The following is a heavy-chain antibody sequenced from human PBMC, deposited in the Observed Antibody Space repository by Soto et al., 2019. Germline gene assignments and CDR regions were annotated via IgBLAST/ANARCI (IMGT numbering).Heavy chain of an antibody. CDR3: AREALKSPGMGNWLDP. J-gene: IGHJ5*02. V-gene: IGHV3-33*01. CDR2: ICYGGSNK. Sequence: QVQLVESGGGVVQPGRSLRLSCAASGFTFSSYGMHWVRQAPGKGLEWVAVICYGGSNKYYADSVKGRFTISRDNSKNTLYLQMNSLRAEDTAVYYCAREALKSPGMGNWLDPWGQGTLVTVSS. D-gene: IGHD6-13*01. CDR1: GFTFSSYG.